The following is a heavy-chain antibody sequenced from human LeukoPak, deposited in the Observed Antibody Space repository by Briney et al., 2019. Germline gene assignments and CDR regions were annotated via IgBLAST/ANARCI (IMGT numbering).Heavy chain of an antibody. CDR3: ARDSSGWSNWFDP. CDR1: GFTFSSYR. D-gene: IGHD6-19*01. V-gene: IGHV3-21*01. CDR2: ISSSSSYI. Sequence: GGSLRLSCAASGFTFSSYRMNWVRQAPGKGLEWVSSISSSSSYIYYADSVKGRFTISRDNAKNSLYLKMNRLRAEDTAVYYCARDSSGWSNWFDPWGQGTLVTVSS. J-gene: IGHJ5*02.